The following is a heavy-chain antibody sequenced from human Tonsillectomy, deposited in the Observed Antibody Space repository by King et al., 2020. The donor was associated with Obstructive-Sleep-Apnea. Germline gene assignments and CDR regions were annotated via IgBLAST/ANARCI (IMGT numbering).Heavy chain of an antibody. V-gene: IGHV4-31*03. D-gene: IGHD6-19*01. J-gene: IGHJ5*02. CDR1: GGSISSGGSY. CDR3: ALELYTGGPANWFDP. Sequence: QLQESGPGLVKPSQTLSLTCTVSGGSISSGGSYWSWIRQHPGKGLEWIGYIFYSGSSYYNPSLKSRVTISVDTSKNQFSLNLSSVTVADTAVYYCALELYTGGPANWFDPWGQGTLVTVSS. CDR2: IFYSGSS.